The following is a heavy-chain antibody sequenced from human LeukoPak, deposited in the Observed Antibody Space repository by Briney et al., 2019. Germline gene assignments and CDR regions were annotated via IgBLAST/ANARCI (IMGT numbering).Heavy chain of an antibody. V-gene: IGHV5-51*01. J-gene: IGHJ3*02. CDR1: GYSFTSYW. Sequence: GASLKISCKGSGYSFTSYWIGWVRQMPGKGLEWMGIIYPGDSDTRYSPSFQGQVTISADKSISTAYLQWSSLKASDTAMYYCARRGYYDSSGYYFWAFDIWGQGTMVTVSS. D-gene: IGHD3-22*01. CDR3: ARRGYYDSSGYYFWAFDI. CDR2: IYPGDSDT.